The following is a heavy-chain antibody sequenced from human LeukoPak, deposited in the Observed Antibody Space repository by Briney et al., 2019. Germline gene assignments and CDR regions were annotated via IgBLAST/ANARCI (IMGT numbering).Heavy chain of an antibody. CDR1: GFTFSSYS. D-gene: IGHD1/OR15-1a*01. CDR2: IRTDGTIT. V-gene: IGHV3-74*01. CDR3: AREGTGSYMDV. J-gene: IGHJ6*03. Sequence: GGSLRLSCAASGFTFSSYSMNWVRQAPGKGLVWVSRIRTDGTITTYADSVKGRFSISRDNAKNTLYLQVNSLRVEDTAVYYCAREGTGSYMDVWGKGTTVTVSS.